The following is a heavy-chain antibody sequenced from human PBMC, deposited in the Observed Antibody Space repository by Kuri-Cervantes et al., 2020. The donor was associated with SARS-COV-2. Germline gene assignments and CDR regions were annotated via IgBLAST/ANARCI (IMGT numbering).Heavy chain of an antibody. Sequence: GESLKISCAASGFTVSSNYMSWVRQAPGKGLEWVSVIYSGGSTYYADSVKGRFTISRDNSKNTLYLQMNGLRAEDTAVYYCARRITMVRVAWVYFDYWGQGTLVTVSS. CDR2: IYSGGST. J-gene: IGHJ4*02. CDR1: GFTVSSNY. V-gene: IGHV3-53*01. D-gene: IGHD3-10*01. CDR3: ARRITMVRVAWVYFDY.